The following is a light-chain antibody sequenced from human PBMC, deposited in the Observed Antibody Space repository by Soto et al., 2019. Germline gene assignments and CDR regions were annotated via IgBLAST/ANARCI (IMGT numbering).Light chain of an antibody. CDR1: SSDVGGYNY. CDR2: EVS. CDR3: SSYTSSSTLDV. V-gene: IGLV2-14*01. Sequence: QSVLTQPASVSGSPGQSITISCTVTSSDVGGYNYVSWYQQHPGKAPKLMIYEVSNRPSGVPNRFSGSKSGNTASLTISGLQAEDGADYYCSSYTSSSTLDVFGTGTKVTVL. J-gene: IGLJ1*01.